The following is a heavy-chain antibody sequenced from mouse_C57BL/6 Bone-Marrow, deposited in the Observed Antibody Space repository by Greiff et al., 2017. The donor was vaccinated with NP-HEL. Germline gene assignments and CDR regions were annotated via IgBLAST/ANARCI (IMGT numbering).Heavy chain of an antibody. CDR3: TRWLLPYYAMDY. CDR2: IDPENGDT. V-gene: IGHV14-4*01. Sequence: VQLKESGAELVRPGASVKLSCTASGFNIKDDYMHWVKQRPEQGLEWIGWIDPENGDTEYASKFQGKATITADTSSNTAYLQLSSLTSEDTAVYYCTRWLLPYYAMDYWGQGTSVTVSS. J-gene: IGHJ4*01. D-gene: IGHD2-3*01. CDR1: GFNIKDDY.